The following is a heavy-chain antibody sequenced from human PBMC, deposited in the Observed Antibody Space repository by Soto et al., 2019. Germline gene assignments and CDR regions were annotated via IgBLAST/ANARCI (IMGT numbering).Heavy chain of an antibody. V-gene: IGHV4-31*03. CDR2: VYYSGSS. CDR1: VDSISGGASF. D-gene: IGHD2-2*01. CDR3: AKLSCTSSTCYFPGWFDP. J-gene: IGHJ5*02. Sequence: KPSETLSLTCTVSVDSISGGASFWSWIRQPPGKGLEWIAYVYYSGSSYYNPSLKSRLTISVDTTKNQFSLQLKSMTAADTAVYYCAKLSCTSSTCYFPGWFDPWGQGTLVTVSS.